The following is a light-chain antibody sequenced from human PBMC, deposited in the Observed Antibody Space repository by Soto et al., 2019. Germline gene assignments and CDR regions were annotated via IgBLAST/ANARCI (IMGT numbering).Light chain of an antibody. CDR3: QQYNNWPQT. J-gene: IGKJ1*01. CDR2: GAS. V-gene: IGKV3-15*01. Sequence: EIVMTQSPATLSVSPGERATLSCRASQSVSSNLAWYHQKPGQAPRLPIYGASTRATGIPDRFSGSGSGTEFTLTISSLQSEDFAVYYCQQYNNWPQTFGQGTKVDIK. CDR1: QSVSSN.